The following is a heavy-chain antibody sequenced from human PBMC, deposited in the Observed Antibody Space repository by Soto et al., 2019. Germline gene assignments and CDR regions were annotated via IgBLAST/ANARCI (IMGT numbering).Heavy chain of an antibody. CDR1: GGSIISGNW. J-gene: IGHJ5*02. D-gene: IGHD4-17*01. CDR3: ARDRGVTTGVGWFDP. V-gene: IGHV4-4*02. Sequence: QVQLQESGPGLVNPSGTLSLTCAVSGGSIISGNWWSWVRQPPEKGLEWIGEIYYSGSTNYNPSLSSRVTISVDKSKNRFSLKLNSVTAADTAVYYCARDRGVTTGVGWFDPWGQGILVAVS. CDR2: IYYSGST.